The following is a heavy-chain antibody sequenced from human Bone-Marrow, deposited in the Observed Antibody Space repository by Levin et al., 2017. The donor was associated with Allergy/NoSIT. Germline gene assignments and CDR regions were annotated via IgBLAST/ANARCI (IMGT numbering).Heavy chain of an antibody. CDR3: ASWAMYHYDRSAFDYFYYAMDV. J-gene: IGHJ6*02. CDR2: ISAGGNYI. CDR1: GILFSSYD. Sequence: ASVKVSCAASGILFSSYDMNWVRQAPGKGLEWVSSISAGGNYIYYADSVKGRFTISRDNAKNSLFLQMNSLRAEDAAVYYCASWAMYHYDRSAFDYFYYAMDVWGQGTTVTVSS. D-gene: IGHD3-22*01. V-gene: IGHV3-21*01.